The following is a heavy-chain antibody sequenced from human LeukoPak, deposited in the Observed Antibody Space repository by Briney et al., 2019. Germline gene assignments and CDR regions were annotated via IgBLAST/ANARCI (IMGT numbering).Heavy chain of an antibody. CDR3: AKGQQWLLRD. J-gene: IGHJ4*02. CDR2: IGGSGGST. CDR1: GFTFSNYA. D-gene: IGHD6-19*01. V-gene: IGHV3-23*01. Sequence: GGSLRLSCTASGFTFSNYAMSWVRQAPGKGLEWVSAIGGSGGSTYYADSVKGRFTISRDNSKNTLYLQMNSLRAEDTAVYYCAKGQQWLLRDWGQGTLVTVSS.